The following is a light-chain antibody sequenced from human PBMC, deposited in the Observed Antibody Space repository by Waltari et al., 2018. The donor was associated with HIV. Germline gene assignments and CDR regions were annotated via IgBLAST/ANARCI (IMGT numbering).Light chain of an antibody. V-gene: IGLV1-51*02. CDR1: SSNVGKRP. CDR3: GAWDDSLRAGI. Sequence: QRGTISCSGSSSNVGKRPVSWYQQFPGAAPKLLIYENYQRPSDSPDRFSGSKSGSSATLDITGLQAEDEADYYCGAWDDSLRAGIFGGGTKLSVL. CDR2: ENY. J-gene: IGLJ2*01.